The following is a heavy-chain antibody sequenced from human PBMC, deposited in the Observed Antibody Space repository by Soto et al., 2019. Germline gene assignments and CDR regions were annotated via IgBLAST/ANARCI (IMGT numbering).Heavy chain of an antibody. CDR3: ARDLRLGYFDY. J-gene: IGHJ4*02. CDR1: NGSITSSNW. D-gene: IGHD3-16*01. V-gene: IGHV4-4*02. Sequence: QVQLQESGPGLVKPSGTLSLTCAVSNGSITSSNWWSWVRQPPGKGLEWIGQIYHSGSTNDNPSLKSRVTISLDQSKNQFSLKRSSVTAADTAVYYCARDLRLGYFDYWGQGTLVTVSS. CDR2: IYHSGST.